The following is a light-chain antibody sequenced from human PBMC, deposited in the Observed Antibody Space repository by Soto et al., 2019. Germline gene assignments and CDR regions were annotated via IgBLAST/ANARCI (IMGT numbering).Light chain of an antibody. CDR2: EVS. CDR1: SSDVGGYNY. J-gene: IGLJ1*01. Sequence: QSVLTQPHSASGSPGQSVTLSCTGTSSDVGGYNYVSWYQQHPGKAPKLMIYEVSKRPSGVPDRFSGSKSGNTASLTVSGLQAEDEADYYCSSYAGSNNYVFGTGTKLTVL. CDR3: SSYAGSNNYV. V-gene: IGLV2-8*01.